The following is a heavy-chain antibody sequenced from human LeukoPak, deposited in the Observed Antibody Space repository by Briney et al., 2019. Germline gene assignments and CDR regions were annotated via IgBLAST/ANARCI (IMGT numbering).Heavy chain of an antibody. J-gene: IGHJ4*02. CDR3: ARAVVPAAIWPPYYFDY. D-gene: IGHD2-2*01. CDR1: GGSITINNYY. V-gene: IGHV4-4*07. CDR2: VYSRGTT. Sequence: SETLSLTCTVSGGSITINNYYWTWIRQSAGKRLEWIGRVYSRGTTDYNPSLKSRVTMSVDTSKNQFSLKLSSVTAADTAVYYCARAVVPAAIWPPYYFDYWGQGTLVTVSS.